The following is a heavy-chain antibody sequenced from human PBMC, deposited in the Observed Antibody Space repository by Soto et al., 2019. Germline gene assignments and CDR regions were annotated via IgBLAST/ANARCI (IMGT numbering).Heavy chain of an antibody. J-gene: IGHJ4*02. Sequence: SETLSLTCAVYGGSFSGYYWSWIRQPPGKGLEWIGEINHSGSTNYNPSLKSRVTISVDTSKNQFSLKLSSVTAADTAVYYCARGPRLCFDYWGKGTLVTGS. CDR1: GGSFSGYY. CDR3: ARGPRLCFDY. V-gene: IGHV4-34*01. CDR2: INHSGST. D-gene: IGHD3-16*01.